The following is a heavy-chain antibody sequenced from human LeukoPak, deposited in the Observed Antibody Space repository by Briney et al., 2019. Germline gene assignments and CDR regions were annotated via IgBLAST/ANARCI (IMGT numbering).Heavy chain of an antibody. CDR2: IYPGDSDT. D-gene: IGHD5-18*01. J-gene: IGHJ6*03. V-gene: IGHV5-51*01. CDR1: GYSFTSYW. Sequence: GESLKISCKGSGYSFTSYWIGWVRQMPGKGLEWMGIIYPGDSDTRYSPSFQGQVTISADKSISTAYLQWSSLKASDTAMYYCARRDSYDPDCYYYYMDVWGKGTTVTVSS. CDR3: ARRDSYDPDCYYYYMDV.